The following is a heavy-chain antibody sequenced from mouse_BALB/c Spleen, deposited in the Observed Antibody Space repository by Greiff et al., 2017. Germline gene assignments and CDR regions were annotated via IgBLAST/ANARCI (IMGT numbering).Heavy chain of an antibody. Sequence: VQLQQSGAELVKPGASVKLSCTASGFNIKDTYMHWVKQRPEQGLEWIGRIDPANGNTKYDPKFQGKATITADTSSNTAYLQLSSLTSEDTAVYYCASIYYYGSSPFDYWGQGTTLTVSS. CDR2: IDPANGNT. D-gene: IGHD1-1*01. CDR3: ASIYYYGSSPFDY. J-gene: IGHJ2*01. V-gene: IGHV14-3*02. CDR1: GFNIKDTY.